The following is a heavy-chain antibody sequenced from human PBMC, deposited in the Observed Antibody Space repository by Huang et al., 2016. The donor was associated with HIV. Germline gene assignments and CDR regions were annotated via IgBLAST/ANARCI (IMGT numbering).Heavy chain of an antibody. J-gene: IGHJ4*02. D-gene: IGHD5-12*01. CDR1: GFTFSNYG. Sequence: QVQLVESGGGVVQPGRSLRLSCAASGFTFSNYGVHWVRQAPCKGVEGGAAISYDGSYQYYSDAVKGRFTISRDDSQNTLYLQMSSLRAEDTAVYFCAKDREDSAYQLDYWGQGTRVTVSS. CDR3: AKDREDSAYQLDY. V-gene: IGHV3-30*18. CDR2: ISYDGSYQ.